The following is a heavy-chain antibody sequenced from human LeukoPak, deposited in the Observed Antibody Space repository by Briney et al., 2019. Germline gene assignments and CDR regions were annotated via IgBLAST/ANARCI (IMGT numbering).Heavy chain of an antibody. CDR3: AREGGLLWFGELPPYYFDY. Sequence: SETLSLTCTVSGYSISSGYYWSWIRQPAGKGLEWIGRIYTSGSTNYNPSLKSRVTMSVDTSKNQFSLKLSSVTAADTAVYYCAREGGLLWFGELPPYYFDYWGQGTLVTVSS. D-gene: IGHD3-10*01. CDR1: GYSISSGYY. J-gene: IGHJ4*02. V-gene: IGHV4-4*07. CDR2: IYTSGST.